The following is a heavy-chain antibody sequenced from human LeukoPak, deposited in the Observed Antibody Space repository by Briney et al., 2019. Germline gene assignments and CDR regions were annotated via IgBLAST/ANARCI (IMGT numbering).Heavy chain of an antibody. Sequence: ASVRVPCKASGYTFTSNDISWVRQAPGQGLEWMGWMNPNSGNTGYAQKFQGRVTMTRNTSISTAYMELSSLRSEDTAVYYCARGGSSWYDAFDIWGQGTMVTVSS. D-gene: IGHD6-13*01. CDR1: GYTFTSND. J-gene: IGHJ3*02. CDR3: ARGGSSWYDAFDI. CDR2: MNPNSGNT. V-gene: IGHV1-8*01.